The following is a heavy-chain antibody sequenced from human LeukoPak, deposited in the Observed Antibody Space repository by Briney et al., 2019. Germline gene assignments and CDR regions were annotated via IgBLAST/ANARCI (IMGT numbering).Heavy chain of an antibody. CDR1: GIIFSDYW. J-gene: IGHJ4*02. V-gene: IGHV3-74*01. CDR3: ARGGGYSYGSFDY. D-gene: IGHD5-18*01. Sequence: GGSLRLSCAASGIIFSDYWMHWVRQAPGKWLVWVSRINRDGSSTSYADCVKGRFTISRDNAKNTLYLQMNSLRAEDTAVYYCARGGGYSYGSFDYWGQGTLVTVSS. CDR2: INRDGSST.